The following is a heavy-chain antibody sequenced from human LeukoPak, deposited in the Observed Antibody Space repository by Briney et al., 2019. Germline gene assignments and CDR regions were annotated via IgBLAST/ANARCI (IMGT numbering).Heavy chain of an antibody. V-gene: IGHV3-23*01. CDR1: GFTFSSYA. J-gene: IGHJ4*02. Sequence: GGSLRLSCAASGFTFSSYAMSWVRQAPGKGLEWVSAISGSGGSAYYADSVKGRFTISRDNSKNMLYLQMNSLRAEDTAVYYCAKDGVIVEASDYWGQGTLVTVSS. D-gene: IGHD1-26*01. CDR2: ISGSGGSA. CDR3: AKDGVIVEASDY.